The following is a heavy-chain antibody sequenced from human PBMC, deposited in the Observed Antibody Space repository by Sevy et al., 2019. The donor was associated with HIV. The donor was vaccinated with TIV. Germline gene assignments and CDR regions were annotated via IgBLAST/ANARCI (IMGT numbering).Heavy chain of an antibody. J-gene: IGHJ6*02. CDR1: GFTFDSYW. Sequence: GGSLRLSCVASGFTFDSYWMHWVRQAPGKGLVWVSRINSDGSSPPYADSVKGRFTISRANAKNTLYLQLNRLGAEDTAVYYCARGTRCTNGVCYDYYYYGMDVWGQGTTVTVSS. CDR3: ARGTRCTNGVCYDYYYYGMDV. CDR2: INSDGSSP. D-gene: IGHD2-8*01. V-gene: IGHV3-74*01.